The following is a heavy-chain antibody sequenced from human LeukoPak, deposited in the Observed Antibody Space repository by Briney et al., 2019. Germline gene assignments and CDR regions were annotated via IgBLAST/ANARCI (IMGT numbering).Heavy chain of an antibody. CDR1: GGTFSSYA. J-gene: IGHJ4*02. D-gene: IGHD3-10*01. CDR2: IIPILGIA. V-gene: IGHV1-69*04. Sequence: GASVKVSCKASGGTFSSYAISWVRQAPGQGLEWMGRIIPILGIANYAQKFQGRVTITADKSTSTAYMELSSLRSEGTAVYYCARVDIYGSGSYYRVGFDYWGQGTLVTVSS. CDR3: ARVDIYGSGSYYRVGFDY.